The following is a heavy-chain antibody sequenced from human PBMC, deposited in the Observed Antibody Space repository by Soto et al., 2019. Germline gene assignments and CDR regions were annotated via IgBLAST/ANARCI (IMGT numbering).Heavy chain of an antibody. CDR1: GYTLTELS. CDR2: FDPEDGET. D-gene: IGHD4-17*01. Sequence: QGQLVQSGAEVKKPGASVKVSCKVSGYTLTELSMHWVRQAPGKGLERMGGFDPEDGETIYAQKFQGRVTMTEDTSTGTAYMELSSLRSEDTAVYYCATATTVTKGEWDYYYGMDVWGQGTTVTVSS. V-gene: IGHV1-24*01. J-gene: IGHJ6*02. CDR3: ATATTVTKGEWDYYYGMDV.